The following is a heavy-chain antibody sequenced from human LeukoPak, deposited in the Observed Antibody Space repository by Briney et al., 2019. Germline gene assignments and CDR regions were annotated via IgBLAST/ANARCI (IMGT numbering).Heavy chain of an antibody. V-gene: IGHV4-39*01. J-gene: IGHJ4*02. Sequence: SDTLYLTCTVSGCSFSSSSYYWGWIRPPPGKGLEWFGSIYHSGSTYYNPSLKSRVTISVDTSKNQFSLKLSSVTAADTAVYYCARHGYSYGTFDYWGQGTLVTVSS. CDR2: IYHSGST. CDR1: GCSFSSSSYY. CDR3: ARHGYSYGTFDY. D-gene: IGHD5-18*01.